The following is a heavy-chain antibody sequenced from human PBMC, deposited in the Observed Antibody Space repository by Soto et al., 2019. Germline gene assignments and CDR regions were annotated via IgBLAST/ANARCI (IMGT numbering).Heavy chain of an antibody. D-gene: IGHD5-18*01. J-gene: IGHJ6*02. V-gene: IGHV4-31*03. CDR3: ARGSYVLGSYYYYGMDV. Sequence: QTLSLTCTVSGGSISSGGYYWSWIRQHPGKGLEWIGYIYYSGSTYYNPSLKSRVTTSVDTSKNQFSLKLSSVTAADTAVYYCARGSYVLGSYYYYGMDVWGQGTTVTVSS. CDR2: IYYSGST. CDR1: GGSISSGGYY.